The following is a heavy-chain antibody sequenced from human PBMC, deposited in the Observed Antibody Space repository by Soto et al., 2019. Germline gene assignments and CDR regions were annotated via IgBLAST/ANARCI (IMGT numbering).Heavy chain of an antibody. V-gene: IGHV3-15*01. CDR2: IKSKTDGGTT. J-gene: IGHJ4*02. D-gene: IGHD3-9*01. CDR1: GFTFSNAW. CDR3: TTNYDILTGYYTYYFDY. Sequence: EVQLVESGGGLVKPGGSLRLSCAASGFTFSNAWMSWVHQAPGKGLEWVGRIKSKTDGGTTDYAAPVKGRFTISRDDSKNTLYLQMNSLKTEDTAVYYCTTNYDILTGYYTYYFDYWGQGTLVTVSS.